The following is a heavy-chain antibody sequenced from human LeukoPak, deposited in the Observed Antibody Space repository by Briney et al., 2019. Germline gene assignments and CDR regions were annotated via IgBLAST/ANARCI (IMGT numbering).Heavy chain of an antibody. CDR3: ANDIVVVVAAAVEYFQH. CDR1: GFTFSSYA. CDR2: ISGSGGST. Sequence: GGSLRLSCAASGFTFSSYAMSWVRQALGEGLEWVSAISGSGGSTYYADSAKGRFTISRDNSKNTLYLQMNSLRAEDTAVYYCANDIVVVVAAAVEYFQHWGQGTLVTVSS. D-gene: IGHD2-15*01. J-gene: IGHJ1*01. V-gene: IGHV3-23*01.